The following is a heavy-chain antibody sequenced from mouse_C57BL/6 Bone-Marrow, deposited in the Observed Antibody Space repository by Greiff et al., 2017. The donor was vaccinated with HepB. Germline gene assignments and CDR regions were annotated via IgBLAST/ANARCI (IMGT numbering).Heavy chain of an antibody. CDR3: ARGGANWDYAMDY. J-gene: IGHJ4*01. D-gene: IGHD4-1*01. V-gene: IGHV1-52*01. CDR1: GYTFTSYW. Sequence: QVQLQQPGAELVRPGSSVKLSCKASGYTFTSYWMHWVKQRPIQGLEWIGNIDPSDSETHYNQKFKYKATLTVDKSSSTAYMQLSSLTSEDSAVYYCARGGANWDYAMDYWGQGTSVTVSS. CDR2: IDPSDSET.